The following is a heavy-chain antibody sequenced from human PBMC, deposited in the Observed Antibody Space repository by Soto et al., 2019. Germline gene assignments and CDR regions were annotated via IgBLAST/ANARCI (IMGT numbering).Heavy chain of an antibody. CDR3: ASGSGGSRIWWFDP. CDR1: GGTFSSYA. V-gene: IGHV1-69*01. J-gene: IGHJ5*02. D-gene: IGHD2-15*01. Sequence: QVQLVQSGAEVKKPGSSVKVSCKASGGTFSSYAISWVRQAPGQGLEWMGGIIPIFGTANYAQKFQGRVTITADESKSTDYMELSSLRSEDTAVYYCASGSGGSRIWWFDPWGQGTLVTVSS. CDR2: IIPIFGTA.